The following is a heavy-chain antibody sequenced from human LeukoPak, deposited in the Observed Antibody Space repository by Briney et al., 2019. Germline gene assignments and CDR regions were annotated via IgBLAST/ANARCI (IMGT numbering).Heavy chain of an antibody. J-gene: IGHJ4*02. CDR3: ARGATPWGHFDY. V-gene: IGHV3-66*01. CDR1: GFTVSSTY. Sequence: GGSLRLSCAASGFTVSSTYMSWVRQAPGKGLEWVSVIYSGGSTFYADSVKGRFTISRDNSKNTLYLQMNSLRAEDTDVYYCARGATPWGHFDYWGQGTLITVSS. D-gene: IGHD3-16*01. CDR2: IYSGGST.